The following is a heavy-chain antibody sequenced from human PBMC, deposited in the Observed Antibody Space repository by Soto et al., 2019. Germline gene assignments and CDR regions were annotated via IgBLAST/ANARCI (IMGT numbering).Heavy chain of an antibody. V-gene: IGHV5-51*01. CDR2: IFPGDSDT. J-gene: IGHJ6*02. CDR3: ARQVRYYDSRGDGYYYYGMDA. CDR1: GYNFKNYW. D-gene: IGHD3-22*01. Sequence: PXESLNISCKGCGYNFKNYWIGWVRQMPGKGLEGMGIIFPGDSDTKYSPSFQGQVTISADKSISTAYLQWSSLKASDTAMYYCARQVRYYDSRGDGYYYYGMDAWGQGTTVTVSS.